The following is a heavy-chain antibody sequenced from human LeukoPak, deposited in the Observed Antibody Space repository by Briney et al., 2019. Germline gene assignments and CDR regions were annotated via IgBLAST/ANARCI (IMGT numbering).Heavy chain of an antibody. CDR1: GGSITSYY. CDR3: ARRRGWKQQLVYFDY. D-gene: IGHD6-13*01. Sequence: SETLSLTCTVSGGSITSYYWSWIRQPPGKGLEWIGYLFHSGTRRYNPSLKSRVTISADTTKNQIFLSLNSTTAADTAVYYCARRRGWKQQLVYFDYWGQGTLATVSS. V-gene: IGHV4-59*08. CDR2: LFHSGTR. J-gene: IGHJ4*02.